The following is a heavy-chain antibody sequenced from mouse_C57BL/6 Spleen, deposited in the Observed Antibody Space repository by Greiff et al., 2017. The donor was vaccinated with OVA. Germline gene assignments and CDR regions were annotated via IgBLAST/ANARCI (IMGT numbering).Heavy chain of an antibody. CDR3: TRGEIGLPRLTGFAY. J-gene: IGHJ3*01. V-gene: IGHV5-9-1*02. CDR1: GFTFSSYA. D-gene: IGHD2-4*01. Sequence: EVKVVESGEGLVKPGGSLKLSCAASGFTFSSYAMSWVRQTPEKRLEWVAYISSGGDYIYYADTVKGRFTISRDNARNTLYLQMSSLKSEDTAMYYCTRGEIGLPRLTGFAYWGQGTLVTVSA. CDR2: ISSGGDYI.